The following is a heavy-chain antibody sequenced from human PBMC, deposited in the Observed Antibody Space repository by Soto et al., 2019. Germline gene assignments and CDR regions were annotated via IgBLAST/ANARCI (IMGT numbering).Heavy chain of an antibody. CDR3: VRGNSGYGNFDY. CDR1: GFTLSGYW. Sequence: GSLRLSCAASGFTLSGYWMHWVRQVPGKSIVWVSRMSSEGHTTNCADSVGGRFTISRDNAKNTMYVQMNSLRAKNTAVYYCVRGNSGYGNFDYWGQGTLVTVSS. J-gene: IGHJ4*02. V-gene: IGHV3-74*01. CDR2: MSSEGHTT. D-gene: IGHD5-12*01.